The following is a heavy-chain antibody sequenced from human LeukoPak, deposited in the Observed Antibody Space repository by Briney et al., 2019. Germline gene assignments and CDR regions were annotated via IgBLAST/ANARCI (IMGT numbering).Heavy chain of an antibody. J-gene: IGHJ4*02. CDR3: ACEEI. V-gene: IGHV1-46*02. D-gene: IGHD5-24*01. Sequence: ASVKVSCKASRYTFNSNYVHWVRLAPGQGLEWMGIINPSVVTTNYAQKFQGRVTMTRDTSTNTVYMELSSLRSEDTAVYYCACEEIWGQGTLVTVSS. CDR2: INPSVVTT. CDR1: RYTFNSNY.